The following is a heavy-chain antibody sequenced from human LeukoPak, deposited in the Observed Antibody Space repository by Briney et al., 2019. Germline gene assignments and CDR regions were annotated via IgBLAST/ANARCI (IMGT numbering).Heavy chain of an antibody. J-gene: IGHJ4*02. Sequence: ASVKVSCKASGYPFISYDINWVRQATGQGLEWMGWMNPNSGNTGYAQRFQGRVTMTRNTSISTAYMEVSSLRSEDTAMYFCARGRGCSNGWFEADDYWGQGTLVTVSS. CDR1: GYPFISYD. CDR2: MNPNSGNT. V-gene: IGHV1-8*01. CDR3: ARGRGCSNGWFEADDY. D-gene: IGHD6-19*01.